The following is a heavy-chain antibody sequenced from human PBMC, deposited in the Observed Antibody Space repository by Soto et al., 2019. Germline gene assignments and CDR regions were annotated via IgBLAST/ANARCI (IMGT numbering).Heavy chain of an antibody. CDR2: IKSNTDGGTT. V-gene: IGHV3-15*01. Sequence: EVQLVESGGGLVKPGGSLRLSCAASGFTFSNAWMSWVRQAPGKGLEWVGHIKSNTDGGTTDYAAPVKGRFTISRDDSDSTLYLPINSLTTEDTAVYYCTTQKPAAFQYYGMDVWGQGTTVTVSS. D-gene: IGHD2-2*01. CDR3: TTQKPAAFQYYGMDV. CDR1: GFTFSNAW. J-gene: IGHJ6*02.